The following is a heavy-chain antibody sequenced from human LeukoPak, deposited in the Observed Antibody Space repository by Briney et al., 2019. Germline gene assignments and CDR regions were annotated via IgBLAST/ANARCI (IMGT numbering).Heavy chain of an antibody. CDR1: GFTFNNYA. CDR3: AREES. V-gene: IGHV3-23*01. Sequence: GGSLRLSCTGSGFTFNNYAFSWVRQAPGKGLEWVSAIDGSGTNTYYADSVKGHLTISRDNSKNTLYLQMNSLRAEDTAVYYCAREESWGQGTLVTVSS. J-gene: IGHJ5*02. CDR2: IDGSGTNT. D-gene: IGHD3-10*01.